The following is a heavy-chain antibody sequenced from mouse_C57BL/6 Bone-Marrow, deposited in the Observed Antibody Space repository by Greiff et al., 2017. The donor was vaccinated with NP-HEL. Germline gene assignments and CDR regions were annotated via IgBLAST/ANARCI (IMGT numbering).Heavy chain of an antibody. V-gene: IGHV1-55*01. CDR2: IYPGSGST. CDR1: GYTFTSYW. J-gene: IGHJ1*03. Sequence: QVQLQQPGAELVKPGASVKMSCKASGYTFTSYWITWVKQRPGQGLEWIGDIYPGSGSTNYNEKFKSKATLTVDTSSSTAYMQLSSLTSRDSAVYYCARFFITTVWYFDVWGTGTTVTVSS. D-gene: IGHD1-2*01. CDR3: ARFFITTVWYFDV.